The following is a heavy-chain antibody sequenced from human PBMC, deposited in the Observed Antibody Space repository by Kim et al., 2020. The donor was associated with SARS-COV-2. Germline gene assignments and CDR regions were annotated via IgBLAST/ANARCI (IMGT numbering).Heavy chain of an antibody. D-gene: IGHD2-15*01. V-gene: IGHV1-46*01. Sequence: ASVKVSCKASGYTFTSYFMHWVRQAPGQGLEWMGIINPNGGSTSYAQKFQGRVTLTRDTSTSTVYMEVSSLRSEDTAVYYGARDPVGYGFGRGCYFDYCG. J-gene: IGHJ4*03. CDR1: GYTFTSYF. CDR2: INPNGGST. CDR3: ARDPVGYGFGRGCYFDY.